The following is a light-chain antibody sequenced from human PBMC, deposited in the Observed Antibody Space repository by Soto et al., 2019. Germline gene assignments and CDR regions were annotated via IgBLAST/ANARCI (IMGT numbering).Light chain of an antibody. V-gene: IGKV1-39*01. Sequence: DIQMTQSPSSLSASVGDRVTITCRASQSISSYLNWYQQKPGKAPKLLIYAASILQSGVSSRFSGSGSVTDFTLTISSLQPEDFATYYCQQSYSTLPLTFGGGTKVEIK. J-gene: IGKJ4*01. CDR2: AAS. CDR3: QQSYSTLPLT. CDR1: QSISSY.